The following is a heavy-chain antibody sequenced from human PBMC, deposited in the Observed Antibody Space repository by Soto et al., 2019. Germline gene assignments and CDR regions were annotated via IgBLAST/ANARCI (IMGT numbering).Heavy chain of an antibody. CDR1: GYTFTSYG. CDR3: AREINDILTGYYSSWFDP. D-gene: IGHD3-9*01. J-gene: IGHJ5*02. Sequence: QVQLVQSGAEVKKPGASVKVSCKASGYTFTSYGISWVRQAPGQGLEWMGWISAYNGNTNYAQKIQGRVTMTTDTSPSTDYMELRSQRSDDAAVYYCAREINDILTGYYSSWFDPWGQGTLVTVSS. V-gene: IGHV1-18*01. CDR2: ISAYNGNT.